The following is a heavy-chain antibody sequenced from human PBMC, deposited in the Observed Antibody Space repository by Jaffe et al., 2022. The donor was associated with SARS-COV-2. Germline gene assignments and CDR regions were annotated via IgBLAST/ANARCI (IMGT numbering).Heavy chain of an antibody. V-gene: IGHV1-3*01. CDR3: ARDVGLERVVAATPYYYYYMDV. CDR1: GYTFTSYA. D-gene: IGHD2-15*01. J-gene: IGHJ6*03. CDR2: INAGNGNT. Sequence: QVQLVQSGAEVKKPGASVKVSCKASGYTFTSYAMHWVRQAPGQRLEWMGWINAGNGNTKYSQKFQGRVTITRDTSASTAYMELSSLRSEDTAVYYCARDVGLERVVAATPYYYYYMDVWGKGTTVTVSS.